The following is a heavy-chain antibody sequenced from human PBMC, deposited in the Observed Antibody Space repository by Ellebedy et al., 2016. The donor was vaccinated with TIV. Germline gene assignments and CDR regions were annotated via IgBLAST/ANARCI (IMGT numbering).Heavy chain of an antibody. D-gene: IGHD1-26*01. Sequence: GGSLRLSCAASGFTFSNYAMSWVRRIPGKGLDWVSLISGNGEYTYYADSVKGRLTISRDNSMDTLYLQMNSLGVGDTAIYYCAKDFLGRELLSAFDIWGQGTMVTVSS. V-gene: IGHV3-23*01. CDR3: AKDFLGRELLSAFDI. J-gene: IGHJ3*02. CDR1: GFTFSNYA. CDR2: ISGNGEYT.